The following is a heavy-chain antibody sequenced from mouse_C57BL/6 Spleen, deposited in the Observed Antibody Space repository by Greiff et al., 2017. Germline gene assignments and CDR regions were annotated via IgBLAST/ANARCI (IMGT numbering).Heavy chain of an antibody. V-gene: IGHV3-6*01. Sequence: DVKLQQSGPGLVKPSPSLSLSCSATGYSITSGYYWNWIRQFPGNKLECMGNIRHDGSNNYNPSLKNQISLTRDTSKNQFFLKLNSVTTEDTATDYCGSGGHCYAMDYWGQGTSVTVSS. J-gene: IGHJ4*01. CDR3: GSGGHCYAMDY. CDR1: GYSITSGYY. D-gene: IGHD1-1*01. CDR2: IRHDGSN.